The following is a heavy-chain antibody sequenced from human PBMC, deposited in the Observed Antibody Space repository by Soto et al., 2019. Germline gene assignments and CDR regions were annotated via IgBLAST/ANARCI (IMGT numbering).Heavy chain of an antibody. Sequence: PGGSLRLSCAASGFTVSSNYMSWVRQAPGKGLEWVSVIYSGGSTYYADSVKGRFTISRDNSKNTLYLQMNSLRAEDTAVYYCAREDSSGWYLSGFFSYYYGMDVWGQGTTVTVSS. D-gene: IGHD6-19*01. CDR1: GFTVSSNY. V-gene: IGHV3-66*01. CDR2: IYSGGST. J-gene: IGHJ6*02. CDR3: AREDSSGWYLSGFFSYYYGMDV.